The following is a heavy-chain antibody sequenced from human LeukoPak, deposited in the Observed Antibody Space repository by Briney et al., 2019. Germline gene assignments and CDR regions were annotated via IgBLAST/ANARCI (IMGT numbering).Heavy chain of an antibody. CDR3: SRGPIQLWVHNGVDV. J-gene: IGHJ3*01. CDR1: GFNFGDHA. Sequence: GGSLRLSCTTSGFNFGDHAMTWVRQAPGKGLEWVGFIRSKAYRGTTEYAASVKGRFTISGDDSKSVVYLQMNSLKSEDTAVYYCSRGPIQLWVHNGVDVWGQGTMVTVSS. D-gene: IGHD5-18*01. CDR2: IRSKAYRGTT. V-gene: IGHV3-49*04.